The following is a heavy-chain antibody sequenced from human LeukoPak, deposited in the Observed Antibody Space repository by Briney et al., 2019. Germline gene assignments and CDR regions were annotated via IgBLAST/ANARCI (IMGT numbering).Heavy chain of an antibody. D-gene: IGHD2-15*01. CDR1: GFTFSNYN. J-gene: IGHJ4*02. Sequence: GGSLRLSCAVSGFTFSNYNMNWVRQAPGKGLEWVSFIYSGGSTYYADSVRGRFIISRDNSKNTLYLQMNSLRAEDTAVYYCARRAGSYSHSYDYWGQGTLVTVSS. CDR2: IYSGGST. CDR3: ARRAGSYSHSYDY. V-gene: IGHV3-53*01.